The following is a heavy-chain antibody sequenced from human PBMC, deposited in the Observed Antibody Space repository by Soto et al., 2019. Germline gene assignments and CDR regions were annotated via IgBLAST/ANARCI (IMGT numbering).Heavy chain of an antibody. D-gene: IGHD6-19*01. Sequence: ASVKVSCTASGGTLSSYAISWVRQAPGQRLEWMGWINAGNGNTKYSQKFQGRVTITRDTSASTAYMELSSLRSEDTAVYYCARDMGGSGWYGGGYYYYGMDVWGQGTTVTVSS. CDR2: INAGNGNT. V-gene: IGHV1-3*01. CDR1: GGTLSSYA. J-gene: IGHJ6*02. CDR3: ARDMGGSGWYGGGYYYYGMDV.